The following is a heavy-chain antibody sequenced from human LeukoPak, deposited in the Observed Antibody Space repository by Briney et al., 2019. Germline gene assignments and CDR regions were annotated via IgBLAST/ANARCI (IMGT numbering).Heavy chain of an antibody. D-gene: IGHD1-26*01. V-gene: IGHV3-21*01. J-gene: IGHJ4*02. CDR3: ARGSGSYYWHFDY. Sequence: GGSLRLSCAASGFTSSSYSMNWVRQAPGKGLEWVSSISSSSSYIYYADSVKGRFTISRDNAKNSLYLQMNSLRAEDTAVYYCARGSGSYYWHFDYWGQGTLVTVSS. CDR1: GFTSSSYS. CDR2: ISSSSSYI.